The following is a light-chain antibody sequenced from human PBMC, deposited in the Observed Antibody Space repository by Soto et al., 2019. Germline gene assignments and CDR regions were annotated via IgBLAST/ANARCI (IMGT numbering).Light chain of an antibody. CDR3: QHLHSYPPT. V-gene: IGKV1-9*01. CDR1: QGISSY. CDR2: AAS. J-gene: IGKJ4*01. Sequence: IQLTQSPSSLSASVGDRVTITCRASQGISSYLAWYQQISGKAPKLLIYAASTLQSGVPPRFTGSGSGTDFTLTISRLQPEDFATYYCQHLHSYPPTFGGGTKVEIK.